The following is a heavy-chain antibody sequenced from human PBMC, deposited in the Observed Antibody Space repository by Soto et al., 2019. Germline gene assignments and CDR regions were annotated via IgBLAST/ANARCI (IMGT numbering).Heavy chain of an antibody. D-gene: IGHD3-10*01. CDR3: ARGGMVREPAVEFLTDSSPSWLDP. CDR2: IDPSGGST. V-gene: IGHV1-46*01. CDR1: VYSFSINY. J-gene: IGHJ5*02. Sequence: ASVKVSCKASVYSFSINYIHWVRQAPGQGLEWMGIIDPSGGSTAYVEKFQGRVTMTRDTSTTTVYMELRSLRSEDTAVYYCARGGMVREPAVEFLTDSSPSWLDPWGQGTLVTVSS.